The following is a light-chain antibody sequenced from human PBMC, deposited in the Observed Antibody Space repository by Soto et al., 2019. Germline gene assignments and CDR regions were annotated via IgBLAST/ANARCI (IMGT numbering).Light chain of an antibody. Sequence: DIQMTQSPSSLSASVGDRVTITCRASQSIHIHLNWYQQKPGKAPKFLIYAASSLQSGVPSRFSGSGSGTDFTLTISNLQPEDFGTYYCQQSDRVPLTFGGGTKVVIK. V-gene: IGKV1-39*01. CDR3: QQSDRVPLT. CDR2: AAS. CDR1: QSIHIH. J-gene: IGKJ4*01.